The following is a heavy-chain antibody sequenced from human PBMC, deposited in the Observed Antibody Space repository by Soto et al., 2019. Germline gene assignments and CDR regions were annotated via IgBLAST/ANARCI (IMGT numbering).Heavy chain of an antibody. V-gene: IGHV3-33*01. CDR2: IWYDGSNK. Sequence: RRLSCAASGFTFSSYGMHWVRQAPGKGLEWVAVIWYDGSNKYYADSVKGRFTISRDNSKNTLYLQMNSLRAEDTAVYYCARDLGLGYSSGWPLPYGMDVWGQGTTVPVSS. CDR1: GFTFSSYG. J-gene: IGHJ6*02. D-gene: IGHD6-19*01. CDR3: ARDLGLGYSSGWPLPYGMDV.